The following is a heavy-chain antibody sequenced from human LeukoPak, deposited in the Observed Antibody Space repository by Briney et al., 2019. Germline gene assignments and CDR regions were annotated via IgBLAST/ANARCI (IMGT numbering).Heavy chain of an antibody. Sequence: GGSLRLSCAASGFTFSSYSMNWVRQAPGKGLEWVSSTSSSGGYIYYADSVKGRFTVSRDNAKNSLFLQMNSLKAEDTAVYYCARGGYFDYWGRGTLVTVSS. V-gene: IGHV3-21*01. CDR2: TSSSGGYI. CDR1: GFTFSSYS. J-gene: IGHJ4*02. CDR3: ARGGYFDY.